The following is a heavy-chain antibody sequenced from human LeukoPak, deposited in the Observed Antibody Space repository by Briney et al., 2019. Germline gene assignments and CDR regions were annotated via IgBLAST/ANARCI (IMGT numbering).Heavy chain of an antibody. CDR2: IYYSGST. Sequence: SETLSLTCAVSGASISSSGYYWGWLRQPPGKGLEWIGNIYYSGSTYYNASLQSRVTISIDTSKNEFSLRLNSVTAADTAMYYCAKSGGYGLIDYWGQGTLVTVSS. D-gene: IGHD1-26*01. CDR3: AKSGGYGLIDY. CDR1: GASISSSGYY. J-gene: IGHJ4*02. V-gene: IGHV4-39*01.